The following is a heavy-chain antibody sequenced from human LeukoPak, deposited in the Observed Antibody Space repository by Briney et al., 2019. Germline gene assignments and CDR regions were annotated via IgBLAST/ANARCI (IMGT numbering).Heavy chain of an antibody. CDR3: ARAVLLYRGIQLTDNWFDP. Sequence: SETLSLTCTVSGGSISSYYWSWIRQPPGKGLEWIGYIYYSGSTNYNPSLKSRVTISVDTSKNQFSLKLSSVTAADTAVYYCARAVLLYRGIQLTDNWFDPWGQGTLVTVSS. J-gene: IGHJ5*02. CDR1: GGSISSYY. CDR2: IYYSGST. D-gene: IGHD5-18*01. V-gene: IGHV4-59*12.